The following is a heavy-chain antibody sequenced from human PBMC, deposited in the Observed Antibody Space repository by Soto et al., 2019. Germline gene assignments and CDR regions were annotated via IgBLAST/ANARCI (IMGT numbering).Heavy chain of an antibody. CDR1: GYTFTSYA. CDR3: ARDFRPRTIRTAMVRDYGMDV. CDR2: INAGNGNT. Sequence: GASVKVSCKASGYTFTSYAMHWVRQAPGQRLEWMGWINAGNGNTKYSQKFQGRVTITRDTSASTAYMELSSLRSEDTAVYYCARDFRPRTIRTAMVRDYGMDVWGQGTTVTVSS. V-gene: IGHV1-3*01. D-gene: IGHD5-18*01. J-gene: IGHJ6*02.